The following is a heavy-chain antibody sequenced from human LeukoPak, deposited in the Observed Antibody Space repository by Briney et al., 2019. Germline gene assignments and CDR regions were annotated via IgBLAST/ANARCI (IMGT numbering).Heavy chain of an antibody. CDR2: ISYDGSNK. Sequence: GGSLRLSCAASGFTFSSYAMHWVRQAPGNGLEWVAVISYDGSNKYYADSVKGRFTISRDNSKNTLYLQMNSLRAEDTAVYYCARKLAGHYFDYWGQGTLVTVSS. J-gene: IGHJ4*02. CDR3: ARKLAGHYFDY. CDR1: GFTFSSYA. V-gene: IGHV3-30*01. D-gene: IGHD6-19*01.